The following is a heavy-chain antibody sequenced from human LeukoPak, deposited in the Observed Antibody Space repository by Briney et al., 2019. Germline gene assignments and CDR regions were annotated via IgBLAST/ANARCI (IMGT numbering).Heavy chain of an antibody. CDR3: ARHHPGSGYYYFDY. J-gene: IGHJ4*02. D-gene: IGHD3-22*01. CDR1: GGSISYYY. V-gene: IGHV4-59*08. CDR2: IYYSGTT. Sequence: SETLSLTCTVSGGSISYYYWSWIRQSPGKGLEWIGYIYYSGTTNYNPSLKSRVTISVDTSKNQFSLQLRSVTAADTAVYYCARHHPGSGYYYFDYWGQGTLVTVSS.